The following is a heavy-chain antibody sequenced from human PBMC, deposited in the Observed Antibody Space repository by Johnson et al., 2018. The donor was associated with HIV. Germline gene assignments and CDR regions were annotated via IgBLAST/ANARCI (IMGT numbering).Heavy chain of an antibody. D-gene: IGHD3-9*01. J-gene: IGHJ3*02. Sequence: MLLVESGGGVVRPGGSLRLSCAASGFTFDDCGMNWVRQAPGKGLEWVSGINWNGGRTGYADSVKGRFTLSRDNAKNSLYLQMNSLTAEDTAVYYCARTARRYFVDAFDSWGQGTMVTVSS. CDR3: ARTARRYFVDAFDS. CDR1: GFTFDDCG. V-gene: IGHV3-20*04. CDR2: INWNGGRT.